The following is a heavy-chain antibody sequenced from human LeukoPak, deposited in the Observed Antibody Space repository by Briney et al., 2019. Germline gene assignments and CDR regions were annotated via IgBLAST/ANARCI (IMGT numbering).Heavy chain of an antibody. CDR3: ASPRGYGYYFDY. J-gene: IGHJ4*02. CDR2: IKQDGREK. CDR1: GFTFSRYW. V-gene: IGHV3-7*03. D-gene: IGHD5-12*01. Sequence: GGSLRLSCEASGFTFSRYWMRWVRQAPGKGLERVANIKQDGREKYYVESVKGRFTISREKAKNSLYLQMNRLRAEETAVYYCASPRGYGYYFDYWGQGTLVTASS.